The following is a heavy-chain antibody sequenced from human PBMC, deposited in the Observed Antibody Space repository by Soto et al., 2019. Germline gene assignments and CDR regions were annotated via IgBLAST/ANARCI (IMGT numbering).Heavy chain of an antibody. CDR1: GFTFSSYE. V-gene: IGHV3-48*03. Sequence: GGSLRLSCAASGFTFSSYEVNWVRQAPGKGLEWVSYISSSGNTIYYADSVKGRFTISRDNAKNSLYLQMNSLRVEDTAVYYCASRNTGGFDYWGQGTPVTVSS. CDR3: ASRNTGGFDY. J-gene: IGHJ4*02. CDR2: ISSSGNTI. D-gene: IGHD2-2*02.